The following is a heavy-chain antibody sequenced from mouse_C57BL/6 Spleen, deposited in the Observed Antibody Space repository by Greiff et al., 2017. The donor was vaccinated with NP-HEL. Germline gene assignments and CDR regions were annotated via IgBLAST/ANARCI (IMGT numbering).Heavy chain of an antibody. CDR1: GFTFSDYY. CDR2: INYDGSST. Sequence: EVKLVESEGGLVQPGSSMKLSCTASGFTFSDYYMAWVRQVPEKGLEWVANINYDGSSTYYLDSLKSRFIISRDNAKNIQYLQMSSLKSEDTATYYGARAGGYYGSSRPLFDYWGQGTTLTVSA. J-gene: IGHJ2*01. V-gene: IGHV5-16*01. CDR3: ARAGGYYGSSRPLFDY. D-gene: IGHD1-1*01.